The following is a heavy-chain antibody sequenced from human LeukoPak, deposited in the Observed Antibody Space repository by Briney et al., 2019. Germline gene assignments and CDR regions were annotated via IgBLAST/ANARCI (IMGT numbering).Heavy chain of an antibody. Sequence: SETLSHTCTVSGGSISSSSYYWGWIRQPPGKGLEWIGSIYYGGSTSYNPSLKSQVTISVDTSKNQFSLRLSSVTAADTAVYYCARHAYYYASSGSWHCFDYWGQGALLTVSS. CDR2: IYYGGST. CDR3: ARHAYYYASSGSWHCFDY. D-gene: IGHD3-22*01. V-gene: IGHV4-39*01. CDR1: GGSISSSSYY. J-gene: IGHJ4*02.